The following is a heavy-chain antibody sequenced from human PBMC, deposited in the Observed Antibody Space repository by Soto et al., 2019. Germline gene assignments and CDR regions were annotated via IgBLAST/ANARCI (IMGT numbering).Heavy chain of an antibody. CDR2: IYHSGST. J-gene: IGHJ4*02. Sequence: SETLSLTCAVSGYSISSGYYWGWIRQPPGKGLEWIGSIYHSGSTYYNPSLKSRVTISVDTSKNQFSLKLSSVTAADTAVYYCARYDDILTGYYYYFDYWGQGTLVNVSS. V-gene: IGHV4-38-2*01. D-gene: IGHD3-9*01. CDR1: GYSISSGYY. CDR3: ARYDDILTGYYYYFDY.